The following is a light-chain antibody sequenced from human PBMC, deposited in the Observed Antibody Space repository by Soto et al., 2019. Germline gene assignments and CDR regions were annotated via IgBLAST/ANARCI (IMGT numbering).Light chain of an antibody. CDR2: DVT. J-gene: IGLJ2*01. CDR1: RSDVGGYNY. Sequence: QSVLTQPASVSGSPGQSITISCTGTRSDVGGYNYVSWYQQHPGKAPKLMIYDVTNRPSGVSNRFSGSKSGNTASLTISGLQAEDEADYYCSSYTSSSTVLFGGGTQLTVL. CDR3: SSYTSSSTVL. V-gene: IGLV2-14*01.